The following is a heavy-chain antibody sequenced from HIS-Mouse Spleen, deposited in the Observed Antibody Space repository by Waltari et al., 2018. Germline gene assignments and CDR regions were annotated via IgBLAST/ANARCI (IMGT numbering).Heavy chain of an antibody. CDR3: AREIPYSSSWYDWYFDL. CDR2: IYYSGCT. CDR1: GGYISSSSYY. J-gene: IGHJ2*01. D-gene: IGHD6-13*01. Sequence: QLQLQESGTGLVKPSETLSLTCTGSGGYISSSSYYGGRSRQPPGKGLEWIGSIYYSGCTYYNPSLKSRVTISVDTSKNQFSLKLSSVTAADTAVYYCAREIPYSSSWYDWYFDLWGRGTLVTVSS. V-gene: IGHV4-39*07.